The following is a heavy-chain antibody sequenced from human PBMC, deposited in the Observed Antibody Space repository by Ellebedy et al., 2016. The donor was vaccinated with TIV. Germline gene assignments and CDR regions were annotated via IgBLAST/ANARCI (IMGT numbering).Heavy chain of an antibody. CDR2: INSDGSST. D-gene: IGHD6-19*01. J-gene: IGHJ2*01. V-gene: IGHV3-74*01. CDR3: ARAGSSGWEAYFDL. CDR1: GFTFTQYW. Sequence: GESLKISCAASGFTFTQYWLHWVRQAPGKGPVWVSRINSDGSSTTYADSVKGRFTLSRDNAKNTLYLQMNSLRAEDTAVYYCARAGSSGWEAYFDLWGRGTLVTVSS.